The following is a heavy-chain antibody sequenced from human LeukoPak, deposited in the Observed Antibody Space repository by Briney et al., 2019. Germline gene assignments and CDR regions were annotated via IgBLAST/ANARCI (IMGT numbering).Heavy chain of an antibody. J-gene: IGHJ4*02. CDR3: VYSGDYEKGY. D-gene: IGHD4-17*01. CDR1: GFTFSSYW. Sequence: PGGSLRLSCEASGFTFSSYWMSWVRQAPGKGLEWVANIKQDGSEKYYVDSVKGRFTISRDNAKNSLYLQMNSLRAEDTAVYYCVYSGDYEKGYWGQGTLVTVSS. V-gene: IGHV3-7*01. CDR2: IKQDGSEK.